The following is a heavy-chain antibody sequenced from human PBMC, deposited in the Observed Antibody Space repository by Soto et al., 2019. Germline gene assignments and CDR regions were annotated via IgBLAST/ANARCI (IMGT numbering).Heavy chain of an antibody. J-gene: IGHJ5*02. CDR3: ARDPLPSDSSAP. Sequence: QVQLQESGPGLVKPSETLSLICSVSGASVRSNYWSWIRKSAGKGLEWIGRVSATGGSTYNPSLRGRATMSVDTSKNQFSLRLTSMTAADTDTYFCARDPLPSDSSAPWGRGTLVIVSS. CDR1: GASVRSNY. V-gene: IGHV4-4*07. CDR2: VSATGGS. D-gene: IGHD3-22*01.